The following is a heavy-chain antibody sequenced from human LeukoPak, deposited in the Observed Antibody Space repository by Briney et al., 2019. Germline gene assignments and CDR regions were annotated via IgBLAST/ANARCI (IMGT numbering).Heavy chain of an antibody. D-gene: IGHD3-10*02. V-gene: IGHV1-2*02. J-gene: IGHJ2*01. CDR3: ARGPYVPFPNWYFDL. CDR2: INHNSGGT. Sequence: ASVTVSCKASEYTFTGYYMHWVRQAPGQGLEWMGWINHNSGGTHYAPKCQGRVTMTRDTSISTAYMELSRLRSDDTAVYYCARGPYVPFPNWYFDLWGRGTLVTVSS. CDR1: EYTFTGYY.